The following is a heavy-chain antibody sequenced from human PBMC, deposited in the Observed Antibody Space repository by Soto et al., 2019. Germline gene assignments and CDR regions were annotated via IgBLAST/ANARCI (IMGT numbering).Heavy chain of an antibody. CDR2: ITDSSDTV. Sequence: VQLVESGGGLVQPGGSLRLSCVASGFSFSNYNMNWVRQAPGKGLEWVSYITDSSDTVHYADSVRGRFTISRDNAESSLYLQVNSLRDEDTAVYFCARDFGHGYYLDYWGRGTLVTVSS. J-gene: IGHJ4*02. CDR1: GFSFSNYN. CDR3: ARDFGHGYYLDY. D-gene: IGHD3-3*01. V-gene: IGHV3-48*02.